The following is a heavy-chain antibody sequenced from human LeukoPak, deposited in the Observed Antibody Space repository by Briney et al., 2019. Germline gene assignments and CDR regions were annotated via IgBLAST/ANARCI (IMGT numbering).Heavy chain of an antibody. Sequence: GGSLRLSCAASGFTFNTYAMNWVRQTPEKGLEWVSVISGSGESAYYADSVKGRFTISRDNAKNSLYLQMNSLRAEDTAVYYCARDRRYDILTGTPRDGPRTEAFDIWGQGTMVTVSS. V-gene: IGHV3-23*01. D-gene: IGHD3-9*01. CDR1: GFTFNTYA. CDR2: ISGSGESA. CDR3: ARDRRYDILTGTPRDGPRTEAFDI. J-gene: IGHJ3*02.